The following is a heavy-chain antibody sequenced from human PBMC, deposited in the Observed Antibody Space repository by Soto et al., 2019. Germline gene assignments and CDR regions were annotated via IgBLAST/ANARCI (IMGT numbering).Heavy chain of an antibody. Sequence: GGSLRLSCAASGFTFSSYEMNWIRQSPVKGLEWVSSILSLESHKYYAASVMGRFSVSRDNAKRSLFLQMNNLRAEDTGIYFCATGLKDTSNRPSFDSWGPGTPVTVSS. CDR1: GFTFSSYE. CDR2: ILSLESHK. D-gene: IGHD2-8*01. CDR3: ATGLKDTSNRPSFDS. V-gene: IGHV3-48*03. J-gene: IGHJ4*02.